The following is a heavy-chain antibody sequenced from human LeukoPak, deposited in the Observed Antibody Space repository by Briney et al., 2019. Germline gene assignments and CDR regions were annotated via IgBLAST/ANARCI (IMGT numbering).Heavy chain of an antibody. CDR3: ARTSFGVVINH. CDR1: GGSISSYY. CDR2: IYYSGST. D-gene: IGHD3-3*01. V-gene: IGHV4-59*01. J-gene: IGHJ5*02. Sequence: KPSETLSLTCTVSGGSISSYYWSWIRQPPGKGLEWIGYIYYSGSTNYNPSLKSRVTTSVDTSKNQFSLKLSSVTAADTAVYYCARTSFGVVINHWGQGTLVTVSS.